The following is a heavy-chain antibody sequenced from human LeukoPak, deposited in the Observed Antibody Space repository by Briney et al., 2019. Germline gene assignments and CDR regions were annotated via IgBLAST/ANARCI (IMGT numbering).Heavy chain of an antibody. J-gene: IGHJ4*02. CDR1: GFTVSSNY. Sequence: PGGSLRLSCAASGFTVSSNYMSWVRQAPGKGLEWVSVIYSGGSTYYADSVKGRFTISRDNSKNTLYLQMNSLRAEDTALYYCAKESGRYYGSGFCDYWGQGTLVTVSS. CDR3: AKESGRYYGSGFCDY. D-gene: IGHD3-10*01. V-gene: IGHV3-53*01. CDR2: IYSGGST.